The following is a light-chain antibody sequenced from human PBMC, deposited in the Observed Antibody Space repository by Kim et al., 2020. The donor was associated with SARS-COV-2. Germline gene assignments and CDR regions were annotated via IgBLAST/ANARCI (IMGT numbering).Light chain of an antibody. CDR2: GSS. V-gene: IGKV3-20*01. CDR3: QQYGRSPVT. CDR1: QSVGTNF. J-gene: IGKJ4*01. Sequence: SPGERATLSCRASQSVGTNFFAWYQQIPAQAPRLLIYGSSTRATGFPDRFSGSGSATDFTITISRLAPEDVAVYYCQQYGRSPVTFGGGTKVDIK.